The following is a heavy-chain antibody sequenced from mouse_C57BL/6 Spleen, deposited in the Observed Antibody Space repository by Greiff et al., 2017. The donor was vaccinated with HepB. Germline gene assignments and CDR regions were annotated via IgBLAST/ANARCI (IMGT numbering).Heavy chain of an antibody. D-gene: IGHD1-1*01. CDR1: GFNIKDYY. Sequence: VHVKQSGAELVKPGASVKLSCTASGFNIKDYYMHWVKQRTEQGLEWIGRIDPEDGETKYAPKFQGKATITADTSSNTAYLQLSSLTSEDTAVYYCARAVGATDWYFDVWGTGTTVTVSS. J-gene: IGHJ1*03. V-gene: IGHV14-2*01. CDR3: ARAVGATDWYFDV. CDR2: IDPEDGET.